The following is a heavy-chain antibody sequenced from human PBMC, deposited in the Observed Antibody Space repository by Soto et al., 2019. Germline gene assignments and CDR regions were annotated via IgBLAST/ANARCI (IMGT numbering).Heavy chain of an antibody. V-gene: IGHV3-30-3*01. Sequence: QVQLVESGGGVVQPGRSLRLSCAASGFTFSSYAMHWVRQAPGKGLEWVAVISYDGSNKYYADSVKGRFTISRDNSKNTLSLQMNSLRAEDTAVYYCARVAYYYGSGSYTFDYWGQGTLVTVSS. CDR3: ARVAYYYGSGSYTFDY. J-gene: IGHJ4*02. CDR1: GFTFSSYA. D-gene: IGHD3-10*01. CDR2: ISYDGSNK.